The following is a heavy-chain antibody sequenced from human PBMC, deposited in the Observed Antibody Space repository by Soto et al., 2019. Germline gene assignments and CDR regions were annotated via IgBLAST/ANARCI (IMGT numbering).Heavy chain of an antibody. CDR1: GFSLTTSGVG. CDR3: AHRVLRTVFGLVTTTAIYFDF. Sequence: QITLKESGPTVVNPTETLTLTCTFSGFSLTTSGVGVGWVRQSPGKAPEWLALIYWDDDKRYSTSLKSRLTITKDTSKNQVVLTMAIVDPADTATYYCAHRVLRTVFGLVTTTAIYFDFWGQGTPVVVSS. J-gene: IGHJ4*02. D-gene: IGHD3-3*01. V-gene: IGHV2-5*02. CDR2: IYWDDDK.